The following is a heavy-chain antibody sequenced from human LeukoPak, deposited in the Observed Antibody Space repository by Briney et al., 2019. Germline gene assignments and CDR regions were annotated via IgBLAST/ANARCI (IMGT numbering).Heavy chain of an antibody. CDR1: GFTFSSYA. CDR2: ICGSGGST. CDR3: AKVTTVTTF. Sequence: GGALRLSCAASGFTFSSYAMSCVRQAPGGGGEWGSHICGSGGSTYYAHSVKGQITISRDHSKNTLYLQMNSLRAEDTALYYWAKVTTVTTFWGQGTLVTVSS. J-gene: IGHJ4*02. D-gene: IGHD4-17*01. V-gene: IGHV3-23*01.